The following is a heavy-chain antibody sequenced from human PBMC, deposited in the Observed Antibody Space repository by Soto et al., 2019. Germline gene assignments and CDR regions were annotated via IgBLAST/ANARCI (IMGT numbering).Heavy chain of an antibody. V-gene: IGHV4-31*03. J-gene: IGHJ6*02. Sequence: TLSLSCSVSSYSINSGGYYWSGIRQHPGKGLEWIGYIYSNGDTYYNPSLKSRVTISVDTSKNQFSLNLTSVTAADTAVYYCARRGGSSSGYYYYAMDVWGQGTTVTVSS. CDR1: SYSINSGGYY. CDR2: IYSNGDT. D-gene: IGHD6-6*01. CDR3: ARRGGSSSGYYYYAMDV.